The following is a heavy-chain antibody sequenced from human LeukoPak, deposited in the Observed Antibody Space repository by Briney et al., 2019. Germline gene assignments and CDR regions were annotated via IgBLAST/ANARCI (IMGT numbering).Heavy chain of an antibody. CDR2: IIPIFGTA. Sequence: GSSVKVSCKASGGTFSSYAISWVRQAPGQGLEWMGGIIPIFGTANYAQKFQGRVTITADESTSTAYMELSSLSSEDTAVYYCARDRQDDSNLDYWGQGTLVTVSS. CDR1: GGTFSSYA. J-gene: IGHJ4*02. D-gene: IGHD4-11*01. V-gene: IGHV1-69*01. CDR3: ARDRQDDSNLDY.